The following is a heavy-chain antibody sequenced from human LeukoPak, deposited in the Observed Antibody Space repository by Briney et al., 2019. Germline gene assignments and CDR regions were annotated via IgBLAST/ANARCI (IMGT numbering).Heavy chain of an antibody. CDR1: GGSISSYY. D-gene: IGHD2-21*02. Sequence: SETLSLTCTVSGGSISSYYWSWIRQPAGKGLEWIGRIYTSGSTNYNPSLKSRVTMSVDTSKNQFSLKLSSVTAADTAVYYCAKAYCGGGCYAYYMDVWGKGTTVTVSS. J-gene: IGHJ6*03. CDR3: AKAYCGGGCYAYYMDV. CDR2: IYTSGST. V-gene: IGHV4-4*07.